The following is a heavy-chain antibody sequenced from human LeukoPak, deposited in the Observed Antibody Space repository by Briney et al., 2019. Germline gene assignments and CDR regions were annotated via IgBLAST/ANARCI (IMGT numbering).Heavy chain of an antibody. CDR3: ARGFYGSGKYYFDY. D-gene: IGHD3-10*01. CDR1: GFTVSSNY. Sequence: GGSLRLSCAASGFTVSSNYMSWVRQAPGKGLEWVSVIYSGGSTYYADSVKGRFTISRDNSKNTLYLQMNSLRAEDTAVYYCARGFYGSGKYYFDYWGQGTLVTASS. V-gene: IGHV3-66*01. J-gene: IGHJ4*02. CDR2: IYSGGST.